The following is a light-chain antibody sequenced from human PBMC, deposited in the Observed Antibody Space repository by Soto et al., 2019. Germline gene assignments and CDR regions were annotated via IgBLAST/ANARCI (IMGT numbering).Light chain of an antibody. CDR3: QQRFNWPRFT. V-gene: IGKV3-11*01. Sequence: EIVLTQSPATLSLSPGERATLSCRASQSVSSYLAWYQQKPGQAPRLLIYDASNRATGIPARFSGGGSGTDFTLTISSREPEDFAVYYCQQRFNWPRFTFGQGTQLEIK. J-gene: IGKJ2*01. CDR1: QSVSSY. CDR2: DAS.